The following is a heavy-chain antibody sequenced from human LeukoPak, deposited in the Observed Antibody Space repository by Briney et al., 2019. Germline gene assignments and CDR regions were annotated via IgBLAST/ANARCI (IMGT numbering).Heavy chain of an antibody. CDR3: ARREGLWYPLPHWYFDL. V-gene: IGHV4-59*08. CDR2: IYYSGST. Sequence: KPSETLSLTCTVSGGSISSYYWSWIRQPPGKGLEWIGYIYYSGSTNYNPSLKSRVTISVDTSKNQFSLKLSSVTAADTAVYYCARREGLWYPLPHWYFDLWGRGTLVTVSS. CDR1: GGSISSYY. J-gene: IGHJ2*01. D-gene: IGHD3-10*01.